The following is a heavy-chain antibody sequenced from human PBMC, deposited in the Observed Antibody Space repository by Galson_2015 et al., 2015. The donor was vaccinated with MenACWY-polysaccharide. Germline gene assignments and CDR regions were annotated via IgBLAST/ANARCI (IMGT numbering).Heavy chain of an antibody. D-gene: IGHD6-13*01. CDR3: ARGSSDSSRIF. J-gene: IGHJ4*02. V-gene: IGHV1-46*01. Sequence: SVKVSCKASGYAFTNYYMHWVRQAPGQGLEWMGIINPSGDTTSYAQESQGRVTMTRDTSTRTVYMELSSLRSEDTAMYFCARGSSDSSRIFWGQGTLVTVSS. CDR2: INPSGDTT. CDR1: GYAFTNYY.